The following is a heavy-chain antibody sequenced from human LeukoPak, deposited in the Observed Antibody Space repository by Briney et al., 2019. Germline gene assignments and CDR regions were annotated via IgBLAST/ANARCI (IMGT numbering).Heavy chain of an antibody. J-gene: IGHJ4*02. V-gene: IGHV3-30*04. CDR2: ISYDGSNK. CDR3: ARGGKEGYNHGQFDY. D-gene: IGHD5-24*01. CDR1: GFTFSSYA. Sequence: VRSLRLSCAASGFTFSSYAMHWVRQAPGKGLEWVTVISYDGSNKYYADSVKGRFTISRDNSKNTLYLQMNSLRAEDTAVYYCARGGKEGYNHGQFDYWGQGTLVTVSS.